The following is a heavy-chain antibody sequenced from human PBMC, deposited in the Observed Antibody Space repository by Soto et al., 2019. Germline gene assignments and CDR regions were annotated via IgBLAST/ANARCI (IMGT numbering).Heavy chain of an antibody. D-gene: IGHD6-19*01. CDR3: ARVSAGYWYFDL. Sequence: QVQLQESGPGLVKPSETLSLTCTVSGGSISSYYWSWIRQPPGKGLEWIGYIYYSGSTNYKPPLKSRVTISVDTSKNQFSLRLSSVTAADTAVYYCARVSAGYWYFDLWSRGTLVTVSS. J-gene: IGHJ2*01. V-gene: IGHV4-59*01. CDR1: GGSISSYY. CDR2: IYYSGST.